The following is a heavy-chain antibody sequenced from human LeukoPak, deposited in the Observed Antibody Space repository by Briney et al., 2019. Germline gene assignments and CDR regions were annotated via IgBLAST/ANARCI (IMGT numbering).Heavy chain of an antibody. Sequence: TGGSLRLSCAASGFTFDDYGMSWVRQAPGKGLEWVSGINWNGGSTGYADSVKGRFTISRDNAKNSLYLQMNSLRAEDTAVYYCANSPYYYYYMDVWGKGTTVTVSS. D-gene: IGHD2-21*01. CDR1: GFTFDDYG. CDR3: ANSPYYYYYMDV. V-gene: IGHV3-20*04. CDR2: INWNGGST. J-gene: IGHJ6*03.